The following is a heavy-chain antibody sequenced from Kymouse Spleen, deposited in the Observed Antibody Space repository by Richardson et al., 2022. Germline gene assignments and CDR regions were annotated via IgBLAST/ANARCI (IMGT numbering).Heavy chain of an antibody. J-gene: IGHJ4*02. CDR1: GGSVSSGSYY. CDR3: ARFSYSSGWYNFDY. D-gene: IGHD6-19*01. V-gene: IGHV4-61*01. Sequence: QVQLQESGPGLVKPSETLSLTCTVSGGSVSSGSYYWSWIRQPPGKGLEWIGYIYYSGSTNYNPSLKSRVTISVDTSKNQFSLKLSSVTAADTAVYYCARFSYSSGWYNFDYWGQGTLVTVSS. CDR2: IYYSGST.